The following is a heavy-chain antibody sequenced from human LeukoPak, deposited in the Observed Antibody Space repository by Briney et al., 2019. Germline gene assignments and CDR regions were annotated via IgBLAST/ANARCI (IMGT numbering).Heavy chain of an antibody. D-gene: IGHD1-26*01. CDR1: GYTFTSYG. Sequence: ASVKVSCXASGYTFTSYGISWVRRAPGQGLEWMGWISAYNGNTNYAQKLQGRVTMTTDTSTSTAYMELRSLRSDDTAVYYCARFPTIVDLDRGGFDPWGQGTLVTVSS. V-gene: IGHV1-18*01. J-gene: IGHJ5*02. CDR2: ISAYNGNT. CDR3: ARFPTIVDLDRGGFDP.